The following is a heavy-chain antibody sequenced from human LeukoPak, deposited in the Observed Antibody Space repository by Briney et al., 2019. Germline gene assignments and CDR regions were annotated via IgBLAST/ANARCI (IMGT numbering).Heavy chain of an antibody. CDR3: ARDLRSSGWYRGEAFDI. CDR2: IYYSGST. D-gene: IGHD6-19*01. J-gene: IGHJ3*02. Sequence: SETLSLTCTVSGGSISSSSYYWGWIRQPPGKGLEWIGSIYYSGSTYYNPSLKSRVTISVDTSKNQFSLKLSSVTAADTAVYYCARDLRSSGWYRGEAFDIWGQGTMVTVSS. V-gene: IGHV4-39*07. CDR1: GGSISSSSYY.